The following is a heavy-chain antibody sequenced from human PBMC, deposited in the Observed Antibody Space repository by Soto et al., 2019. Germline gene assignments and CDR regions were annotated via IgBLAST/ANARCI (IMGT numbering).Heavy chain of an antibody. J-gene: IGHJ4*02. V-gene: IGHV3-33*01. Sequence: QVQLVESGGGVVQPGRSLRLSCGASGFTLSSYGMQWVRQAPGKGLEWVEVIWHDGSKKYYADSVKGRFTISRDNSKNPLYLQINNLWAEDTAVYFCARDAGSDDPIDYWGQGTLVTVSS. CDR2: IWHDGSKK. D-gene: IGHD2-21*01. CDR3: ARDAGSDDPIDY. CDR1: GFTLSSYG.